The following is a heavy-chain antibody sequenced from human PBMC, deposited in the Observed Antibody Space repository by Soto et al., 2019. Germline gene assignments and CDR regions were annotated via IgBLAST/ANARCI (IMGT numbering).Heavy chain of an antibody. CDR1: GGSFSGYY. CDR2: INHSGST. V-gene: IGHV4-34*01. D-gene: IGHD3-9*01. J-gene: IGHJ1*01. CDR3: ARGLIPRGILTGYYKSPAEYFPH. Sequence: PSETLSLTCAVYGGSFSGYYWSWIRQPPGKGLEWIGEINHSGSTNYNPSLKSRVTISVDTSKNQFSLKLSSVTAADTAVYYCARGLIPRGILTGYYKSPAEYFPHWGQGTLVTVSS.